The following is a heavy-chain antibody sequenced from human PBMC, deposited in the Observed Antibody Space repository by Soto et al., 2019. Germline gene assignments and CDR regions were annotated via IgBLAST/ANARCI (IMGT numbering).Heavy chain of an antibody. V-gene: IGHV4-30-4*01. J-gene: IGHJ5*01. D-gene: IGHD3-22*01. CDR2: IYHSGTT. CDR3: ARDLLVFDSSGFHF. Sequence: QVQLQESGPGLVKASQTLSLNCTVSGGPIGSGDFYWTWIRQSPGRGLEWVGNIYHSGTTSYNPSLESRISISIATPRNVFSLSLASVPVADTAVYFCARDLLVFDSSGFHFWGRGILVTVAS. CDR1: GGPIGSGDFY.